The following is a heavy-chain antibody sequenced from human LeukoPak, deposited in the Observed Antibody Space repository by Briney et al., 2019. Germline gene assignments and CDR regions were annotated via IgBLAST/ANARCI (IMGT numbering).Heavy chain of an antibody. J-gene: IGHJ6*03. CDR2: IRSKAYGGTT. CDR3: TRAIPNRWLQRHYYYYYMDV. Sequence: GGSLRLSCTASGFTFGDYAMSWFRQAPGKGLEWVGFIRSKAYGGTTEYAASVKGRFTISRDDSKSIAYLQMNSLKTEDTAVYYCTRAIPNRWLQRHYYYYYMDVWGKGTTVTISS. D-gene: IGHD5-24*01. CDR1: GFTFGDYA. V-gene: IGHV3-49*03.